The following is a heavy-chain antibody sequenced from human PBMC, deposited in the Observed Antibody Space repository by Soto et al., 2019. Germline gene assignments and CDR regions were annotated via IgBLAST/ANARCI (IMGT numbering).Heavy chain of an antibody. Sequence: SETLSLTCAVSGGSVTSGHYWDWIRQPPGKGLEWIGSIHHSGSTYYNPSLKSRVTISVDTSKNQLSLKLRSVTAADTAVYYCARSYDSSAYFPNYYYGMDVWGQGTTVT. D-gene: IGHD3-22*01. CDR3: ARSYDSSAYFPNYYYGMDV. CDR1: GGSVTSGHY. J-gene: IGHJ6*02. CDR2: IHHSGST. V-gene: IGHV4-38-2*01.